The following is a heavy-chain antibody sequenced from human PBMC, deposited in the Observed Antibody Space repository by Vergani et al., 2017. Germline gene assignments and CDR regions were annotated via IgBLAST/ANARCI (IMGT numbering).Heavy chain of an antibody. CDR1: GFTFSSYS. J-gene: IGHJ6*02. CDR2: ISSSSSYI. CDR3: ARDGNSSSWPYYYYGMDV. Sequence: EVQLVESGGGLVKPGGSLRLSCAASGFTFSSYSMNWVRQAPGKGLEWVSSISSSSSYIYYADSVKGRFTISRDNAKNSLYLQMNSLRAEDTAVYYCARDGNSSSWPYYYYGMDVWGQGTTVTVSS. D-gene: IGHD6-13*01. V-gene: IGHV3-21*01.